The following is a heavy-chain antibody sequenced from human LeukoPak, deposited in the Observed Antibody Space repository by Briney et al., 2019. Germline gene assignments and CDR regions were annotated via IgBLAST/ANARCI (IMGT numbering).Heavy chain of an antibody. J-gene: IGHJ4*02. V-gene: IGHV1-18*01. D-gene: IGHD6-19*01. CDR3: ARDLAVAGTFGY. CDR2: ISAYNGNT. Sequence: ASVKVSCKASGYTFTSYGISWVRPAPGQGLEWMGWISAYNGNTNYAQKLQGRVTMTTDTSTSTAYMELRSLRSDDTAVYYCARDLAVAGTFGYWGQGTLVTVSS. CDR1: GYTFTSYG.